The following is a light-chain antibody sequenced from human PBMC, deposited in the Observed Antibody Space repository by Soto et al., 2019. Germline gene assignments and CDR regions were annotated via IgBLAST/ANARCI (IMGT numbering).Light chain of an antibody. CDR2: EVN. Sequence: QSVLTQPASVSVAPGQSITMSCTGTSSDVGGYDYVSWYQHHPGKAPKLMIYEVNNRPSGVSNRFSGSKSGNTASLTISGLQAEDEADYFCSSYTRTNTRVFGGGTKVTVL. J-gene: IGLJ3*02. CDR3: SSYTRTNTRV. CDR1: SSDVGGYDY. V-gene: IGLV2-14*01.